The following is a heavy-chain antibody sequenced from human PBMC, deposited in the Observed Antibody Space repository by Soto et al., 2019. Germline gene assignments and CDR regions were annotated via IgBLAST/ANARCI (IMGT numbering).Heavy chain of an antibody. Sequence: SETLSLTCAVSGGSFSGYYWTWIRQPPGTGLEWIGEINHRGSTNYNPSLKSRVTISVDTSKNQFSLKLTSVTAADTAVYYCARDKISGLCDYWGQGTLVTVSS. D-gene: IGHD5-12*01. CDR3: ARDKISGLCDY. CDR2: INHRGST. CDR1: GGSFSGYY. V-gene: IGHV4-34*01. J-gene: IGHJ4*02.